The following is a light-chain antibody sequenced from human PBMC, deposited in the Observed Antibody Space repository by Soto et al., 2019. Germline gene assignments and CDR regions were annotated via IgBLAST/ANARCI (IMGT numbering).Light chain of an antibody. V-gene: IGKV1-39*01. J-gene: IGKJ5*01. CDR2: ATS. Sequence: EIPLTQSPSSLAASVGDRLTLTCRASRNVSIYLNWYQHKPGKGPTLLIHATSNLQIGVPSRFSGSASGTEFTLTISSLEPEDFGTYYCQQSYKMPSFGQGTRLVIK. CDR3: QQSYKMPS. CDR1: RNVSIY.